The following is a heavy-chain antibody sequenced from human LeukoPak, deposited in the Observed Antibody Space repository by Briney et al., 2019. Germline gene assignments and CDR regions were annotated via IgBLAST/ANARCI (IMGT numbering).Heavy chain of an antibody. J-gene: IGHJ5*02. CDR2: ISSSGSTI. CDR3: ATEFRQLYIVVVPAALPGDNWFDP. Sequence: GGSLRLSCAAYGFTFSDYYMSWIRQAPGKGLEWVSYISSSGSTIYYADSVKGRFTISRDNAKNSLYLQMNSLRAEDTAVYYCATEFRQLYIVVVPAALPGDNWFDPWGQGTLVTVSS. V-gene: IGHV3-11*01. D-gene: IGHD2-2*01. CDR1: GFTFSDYY.